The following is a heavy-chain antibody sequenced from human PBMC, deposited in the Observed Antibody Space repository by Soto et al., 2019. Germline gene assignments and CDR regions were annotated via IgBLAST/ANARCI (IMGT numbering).Heavy chain of an antibody. Sequence: GGSLRLSCAASGFTFGSYALSWVRQAPGKGLEWVSGISWNSGSIGYADSVKGRFTISRDNAKNSLYLQMNSLRAEDTALYYCAKDMGQYYDFWSGPYYYYYYGMDVWGQGTTVTVSS. CDR2: ISWNSGSI. CDR3: AKDMGQYYDFWSGPYYYYYYGMDV. J-gene: IGHJ6*02. CDR1: GFTFGSYA. D-gene: IGHD3-3*01. V-gene: IGHV3-9*01.